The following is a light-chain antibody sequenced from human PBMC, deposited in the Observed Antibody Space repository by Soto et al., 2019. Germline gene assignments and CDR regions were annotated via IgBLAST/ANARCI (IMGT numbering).Light chain of an antibody. CDR1: QSVSTNY. J-gene: IGKJ1*01. CDR2: GAS. Sequence: EIVLTQSPGTLSLSRGERATLSCRASQSVSTNYLSWYQQKPGQPPRLLIYGASSRATGIPDRFSGSGSGTDFTLTISRLEPEDFAVYYCQQFGASLTWTFGQGTKVDI. V-gene: IGKV3-20*01. CDR3: QQFGASLTWT.